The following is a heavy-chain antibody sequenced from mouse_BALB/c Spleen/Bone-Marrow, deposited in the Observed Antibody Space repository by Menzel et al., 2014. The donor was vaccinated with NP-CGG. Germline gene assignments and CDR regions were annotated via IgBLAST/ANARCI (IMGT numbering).Heavy chain of an antibody. CDR2: IDPANGNT. CDR3: ARAGRGRYFDV. Sequence: VQLQQSGAELVKPGASVKLPCTASGFNIKDTYMHWVKQRPEQGLEWIGRIDPANGNTKYDPKFQGKATITADTSPNTAYLQLSSLTSEDTAVYYCARAGRGRYFDVWGAGTTVTVSS. J-gene: IGHJ1*01. CDR1: GFNIKDTY. V-gene: IGHV14-3*02. D-gene: IGHD4-1*01.